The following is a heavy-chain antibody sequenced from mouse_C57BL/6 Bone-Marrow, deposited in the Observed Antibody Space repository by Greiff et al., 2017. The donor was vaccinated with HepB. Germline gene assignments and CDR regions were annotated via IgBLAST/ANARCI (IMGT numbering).Heavy chain of an antibody. D-gene: IGHD1-1*01. CDR3: ERAPSITTVVAKRDYAMDY. Sequence: EVQVVESGGGLVKPGGSLKLSCAASGFTFSSYAMSWVRQTPEKRLEWVATISDGGSYTYYPDNVKGRFTISRDNAKNNLYLQMSRLQSEDTSMYYDERAPSITTVVAKRDYAMDYWGQGTSVTVSS. CDR2: ISDGGSYT. J-gene: IGHJ4*01. V-gene: IGHV5-4*01. CDR1: GFTFSSYA.